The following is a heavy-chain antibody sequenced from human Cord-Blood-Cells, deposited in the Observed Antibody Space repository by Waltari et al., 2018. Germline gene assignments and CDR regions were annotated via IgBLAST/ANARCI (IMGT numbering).Heavy chain of an antibody. CDR3: ARGNVLRFLEWLLPLDY. Sequence: QLQLQESGPGLVKPSETLSLTCTVSGGSISSSSYYWGWIRQPPGKGLEWIGSIYYSVSRYYNPSLKSRVTISVDTSKNQFSLKLSSVTAADTAVYYCARGNVLRFLEWLLPLDYWGQGTLVTVSS. CDR1: GGSISSSSYY. J-gene: IGHJ4*02. CDR2: IYYSVSR. D-gene: IGHD3-3*01. V-gene: IGHV4-39*01.